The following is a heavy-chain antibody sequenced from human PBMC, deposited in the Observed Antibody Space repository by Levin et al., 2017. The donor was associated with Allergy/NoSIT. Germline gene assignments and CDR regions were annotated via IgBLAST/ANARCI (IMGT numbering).Heavy chain of an antibody. CDR2: IGSKANSYAT. J-gene: IGHJ5*02. CDR3: TREYVVVASVSWFDP. V-gene: IGHV3-73*01. CDR1: GFTLSGSA. Sequence: GESLKISCAASGFTLSGSAMHWVRQASGKGLEWVGRIGSKANSYATAYAASVKGRFTISRDDSKNTAYLQMNSLKTEDTAMYYCTREYVVVASVSWFDPWGQGTLVTVSS. D-gene: IGHD2-15*01.